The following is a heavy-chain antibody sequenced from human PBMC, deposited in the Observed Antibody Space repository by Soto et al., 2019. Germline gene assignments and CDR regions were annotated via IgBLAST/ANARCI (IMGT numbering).Heavy chain of an antibody. J-gene: IGHJ5*02. CDR1: GYSFTSYW. V-gene: IGHV5-51*01. CDR3: ARLVWFGELLSNWFDP. Sequence: SLKISCKGSGYSFTSYWIGWVRQMPGKGLEWMGIIYPGDSDTRYSPSFQGQVTISADKSISTAYLQWSSLKASDTAMYYCARLVWFGELLSNWFDPWGQGTLVTVSS. CDR2: IYPGDSDT. D-gene: IGHD3-10*01.